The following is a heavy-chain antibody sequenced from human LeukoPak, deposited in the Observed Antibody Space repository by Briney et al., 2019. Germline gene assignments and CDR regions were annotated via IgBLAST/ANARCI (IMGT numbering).Heavy chain of an antibody. D-gene: IGHD2/OR15-2a*01. J-gene: IGHJ4*02. CDR1: GFTFDDYA. Sequence: PGRSLRLSCAASGFTFDDYAMHWVRQAPGKGLEWVSGISWNSGSIGYADFVEGRFTISRDNARNSLYLQMNSLRAEDTAVYFCARGGLSIMGYWGQGTLVTVSS. V-gene: IGHV3-9*01. CDR2: ISWNSGSI. CDR3: ARGGLSIMGY.